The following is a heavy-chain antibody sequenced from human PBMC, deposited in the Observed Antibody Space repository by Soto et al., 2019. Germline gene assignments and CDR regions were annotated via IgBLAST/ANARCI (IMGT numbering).Heavy chain of an antibody. CDR1: GYTFTDYW. Sequence: GASPKISCKGSGYTFTDYWIGWVRQLPGKGLEWMGIIYPGDSDTRYSPSFQGHVTITVDKSTSTAYLQMNSLRTEDTALYYCAKDIVQDYSKSYYGMDVWGQGTTVTVSS. CDR2: IYPGDSDT. J-gene: IGHJ6*02. V-gene: IGHV5-51*01. D-gene: IGHD4-4*01. CDR3: AKDIVQDYSKSYYGMDV.